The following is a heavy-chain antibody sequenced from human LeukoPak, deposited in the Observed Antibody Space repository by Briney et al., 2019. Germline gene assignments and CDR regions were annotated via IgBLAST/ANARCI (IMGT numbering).Heavy chain of an antibody. Sequence: SETLSLTCTVSGGSVSSGSYYWSWIRQPPGKGLEWIGYIYYSGSTNYNPSLKSRVTISVDTSKNQFSLKLSSVTAADTAVYYCAKEGVDYYDSSGYYYFDYWGQGTLVTVSS. CDR2: IYYSGST. CDR3: AKEGVDYYDSSGYYYFDY. V-gene: IGHV4-61*01. CDR1: GGSVSSGSYY. D-gene: IGHD3-22*01. J-gene: IGHJ4*02.